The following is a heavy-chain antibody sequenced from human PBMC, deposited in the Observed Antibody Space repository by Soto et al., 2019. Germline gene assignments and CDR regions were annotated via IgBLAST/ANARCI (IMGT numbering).Heavy chain of an antibody. Sequence: GGSLRLSCAASGFTFSSYAMSWVRQAPGKGLEWVSAISGSGGSTYYADSVKGRFTISRDNSKNTLYLQMNSLRAEDTAVYYCAKDIGSFYDSSSLDYWGQGTRVTVSS. D-gene: IGHD3-22*01. CDR3: AKDIGSFYDSSSLDY. J-gene: IGHJ4*02. CDR2: ISGSGGST. CDR1: GFTFSSYA. V-gene: IGHV3-23*01.